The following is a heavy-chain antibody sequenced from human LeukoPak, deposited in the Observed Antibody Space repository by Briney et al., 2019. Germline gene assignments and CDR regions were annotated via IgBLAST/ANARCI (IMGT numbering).Heavy chain of an antibody. J-gene: IGHJ5*02. V-gene: IGHV1-69*06. CDR1: GGTFSSYA. Sequence: SVKVSCKASGGTFSSYAISWVRQAPGQGLEWMGGIIPIFVTANYAQNFQGRLTITADKSMSTAYMELSSLRSEDTAVYYCASRRANNWFDPWGQGTLVTVSS. CDR3: ASRRANNWFDP. CDR2: IIPIFVTA.